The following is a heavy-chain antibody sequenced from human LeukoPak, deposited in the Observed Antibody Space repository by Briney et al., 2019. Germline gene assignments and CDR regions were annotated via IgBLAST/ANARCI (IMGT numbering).Heavy chain of an antibody. J-gene: IGHJ6*02. V-gene: IGHV1-69*04. CDR3: ARDFVTMVRGVNHYYYGMDV. D-gene: IGHD3-10*01. CDR2: IIPILGIA. Sequence: SVKVSCKASGGTFSSYAISWVRQAPGQGLEWMGRIIPILGIANYAQKFQGRVTITADKSTSTAYMELSSLRSEDTAVYYCARDFVTMVRGVNHYYYGMDVWGQGTTVTVSS. CDR1: GGTFSSYA.